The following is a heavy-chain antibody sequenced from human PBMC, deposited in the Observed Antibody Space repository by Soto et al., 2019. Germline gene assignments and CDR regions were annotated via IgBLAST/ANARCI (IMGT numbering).Heavy chain of an antibody. J-gene: IGHJ4*02. CDR2: ISYDGSKE. Sequence: GGSLRLSCAASGFTFSTYGMHWVRQAPGRGLGWVAVISYDGSKEDYADSVKGRFTISRDNSKYTLYLQTNSLRAEDTAVYYWAREDILGVRSFDYWGQGTLVTVSS. V-gene: IGHV3-30*03. D-gene: IGHD3-9*01. CDR1: GFTFSTYG. CDR3: AREDILGVRSFDY.